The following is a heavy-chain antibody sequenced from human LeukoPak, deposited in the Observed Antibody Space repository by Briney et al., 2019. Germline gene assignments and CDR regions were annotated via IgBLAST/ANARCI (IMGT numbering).Heavy chain of an antibody. J-gene: IGHJ5*02. Sequence: ASVKVSCKASGYTFTSYDINWVRQATGQGLEWMGWMNPNSGNTGYAQKFQGRVTMTRDTSISTAYMELSRLRSDDTAVYYCARAGRAAANWFDPWGQGTLVTVSS. CDR2: MNPNSGNT. CDR1: GYTFTSYD. V-gene: IGHV1-8*01. D-gene: IGHD2-2*01. CDR3: ARAGRAAANWFDP.